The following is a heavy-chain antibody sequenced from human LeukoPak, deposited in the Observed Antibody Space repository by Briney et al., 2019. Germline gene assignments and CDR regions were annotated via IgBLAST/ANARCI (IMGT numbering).Heavy chain of an antibody. CDR2: ISSSTSYI. J-gene: IGHJ4*02. CDR1: EFTFSGYT. CDR3: ARAGGSTVSHSDY. D-gene: IGHD4-17*01. V-gene: IGHV3-21*01. Sequence: KTGGSLRLSCAASEFTFSGYTMNWVRQAPGKGLEWVSSISSSTSYIYYADSVKGRFTISKDNAKNSLYLQMNSLRAEDTAVYYCARAGGSTVSHSDYWGQGTLVTVSS.